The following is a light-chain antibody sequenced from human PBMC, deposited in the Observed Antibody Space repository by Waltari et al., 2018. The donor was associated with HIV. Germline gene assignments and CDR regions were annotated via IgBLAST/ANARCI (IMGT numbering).Light chain of an antibody. CDR3: QQYNDFPT. V-gene: IGKV1-33*01. CDR1: QDISKY. CDR2: DAS. Sequence: DIQMTQSPSSLSASIGDSVIITCQATQDISKYLNWYQQKPGKAPQLLIYDASNLETGVPSRFNGSGSGTDFTFTILSLQPEDIGTYYWQQYNDFPTFGGGTKVDMK. J-gene: IGKJ4*01.